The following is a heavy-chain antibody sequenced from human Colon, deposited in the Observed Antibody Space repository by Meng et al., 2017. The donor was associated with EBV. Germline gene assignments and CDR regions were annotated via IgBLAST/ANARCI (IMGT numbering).Heavy chain of an antibody. CDR2: IWYDGSNK. CDR1: GFTFSSYG. V-gene: IGHV3-33*01. CDR3: ARGLIWGSYRPIDY. J-gene: IGHJ4*02. Sequence: QLELGESGGGVVQPGRALRLSCAASGFTFSSYGMHWVRQAPGKGLEWVAVIWYDGSNKYYADSVKGRFTISRDNSKNTLYLQMNSLRAEDTAVYYCARGLIWGSYRPIDYWGQGTLVTASS. D-gene: IGHD3-16*02.